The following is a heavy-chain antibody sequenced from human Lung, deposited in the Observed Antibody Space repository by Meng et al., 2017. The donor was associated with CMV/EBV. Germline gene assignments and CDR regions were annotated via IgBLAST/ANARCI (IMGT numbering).Heavy chain of an antibody. Sequence: QLQLVQSGAEVKRPWASVRGSCQASGYTFTHHGISWIRQAPGQGLEWMGWISCYNGDTNYAQKLQGRVTMTTDTSTNTAYMDLRGLRSDDTAVYYCARVEVGITSGDYWGQGTLVTVSS. D-gene: IGHD1-26*01. V-gene: IGHV1-18*01. CDR2: ISCYNGDT. CDR1: GYTFTHHG. CDR3: ARVEVGITSGDY. J-gene: IGHJ4*02.